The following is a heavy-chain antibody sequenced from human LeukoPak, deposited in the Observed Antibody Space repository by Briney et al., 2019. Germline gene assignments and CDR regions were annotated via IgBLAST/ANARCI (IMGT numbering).Heavy chain of an antibody. CDR3: ASTLGVTITQYGTVV. CDR2: IYTSGST. CDR1: GGSISSGSYY. D-gene: IGHD5-12*01. V-gene: IGHV4-61*02. Sequence: SETLSLTCAVSGGSISSGSYYWSWIRQPAGKGLEWIGRIYTSGSTNYNPSLKSRVTISVDTSKNQFSLKLSSVTAADTAVYYCASTLGVTITQYGTVVCGQGTTVTVSS. J-gene: IGHJ6*02.